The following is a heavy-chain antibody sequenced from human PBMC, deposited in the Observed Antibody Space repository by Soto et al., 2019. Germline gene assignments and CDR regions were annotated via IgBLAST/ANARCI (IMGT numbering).Heavy chain of an antibody. D-gene: IGHD4-17*01. V-gene: IGHV4-59*01. CDR2: ISYTGSA. CDR1: GGSINYSY. CDR3: ARVNYGDYYYGMDV. Sequence: KPSETLSLTCTVSGGSINYSYWTWIREPPGKGLEWIGYISYTGSANYNASLKSRLTISVDTSKNQFPLKLSSVTAADTALYYCARVNYGDYYYGMDVWGQGTTVTVSS. J-gene: IGHJ6*02.